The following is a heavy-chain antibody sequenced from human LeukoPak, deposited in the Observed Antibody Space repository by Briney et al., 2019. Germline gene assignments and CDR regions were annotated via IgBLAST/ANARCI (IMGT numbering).Heavy chain of an antibody. D-gene: IGHD3-10*01. CDR1: GFTFSDYY. CDR2: ISSNGGST. CDR3: ARDHSGSGSSNYYYYGMDV. Sequence: GGSLRLSCVASGFTFSDYYMSWIRQAPGKGLEYVSAISSNGGSTYYANSVKGRFTISRDNSKNTLYLQMGSLRAEDMAVYYCARDHSGSGSSNYYYYGMDVWGQGTTVTVSS. V-gene: IGHV3-64*01. J-gene: IGHJ6*02.